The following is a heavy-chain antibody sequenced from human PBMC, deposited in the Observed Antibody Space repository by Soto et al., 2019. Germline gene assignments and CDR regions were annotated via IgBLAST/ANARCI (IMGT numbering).Heavy chain of an antibody. CDR1: GFTFSSYA. V-gene: IGHV3-23*01. CDR2: ISGSCGST. CDR3: AKRKGFGELSSAFDI. D-gene: IGHD3-10*01. J-gene: IGHJ3*02. Sequence: GGSLRLSCAASGFTFSSYAMSWVRQAPGKGLEWVSAISGSCGSTYYADSVKGRFTISRDNSKNTLYLQMNSLGAEDTAVYYCAKRKGFGELSSAFDIWGQGTMVTVSS.